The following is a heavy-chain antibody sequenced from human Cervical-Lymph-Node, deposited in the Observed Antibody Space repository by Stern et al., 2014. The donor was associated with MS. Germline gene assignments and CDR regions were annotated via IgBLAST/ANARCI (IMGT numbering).Heavy chain of an antibody. J-gene: IGHJ4*02. D-gene: IGHD6-19*01. V-gene: IGHV3-21*01. CDR2: ISSSSSYI. CDR3: ARARYSSGWDLDY. Sequence: EVQLVESGGGLVKPGGSLRLSCAASGFTFSSYSMNWVRQAPGKGLEWVSSISSSSSYIYYADSVKGRFTISRDNAKNSLYLQMNSLRAEDTAVYYCARARYSSGWDLDYWGQGTLVTVSS. CDR1: GFTFSSYS.